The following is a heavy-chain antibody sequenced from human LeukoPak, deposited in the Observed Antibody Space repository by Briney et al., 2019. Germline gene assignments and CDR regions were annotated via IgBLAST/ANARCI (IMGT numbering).Heavy chain of an antibody. J-gene: IGHJ5*02. CDR1: GGSISSSDYY. Sequence: PSETLSLTCTVSGGSISSSDYYWAWIRPPPGGGLQWMGNIFYIGNTNYNPSLKSRVTISVDPSQNQSSLKVTSVTAADSVVHCCARRRMSSSFRHPWGRGTRVTVPS. CDR2: IFYIGNT. CDR3: ARRRMSSSFRHP. D-gene: IGHD6-6*01. V-gene: IGHV4-39*01.